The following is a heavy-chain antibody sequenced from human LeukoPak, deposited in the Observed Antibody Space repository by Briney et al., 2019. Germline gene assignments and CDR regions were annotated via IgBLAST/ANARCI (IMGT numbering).Heavy chain of an antibody. D-gene: IGHD6-19*01. J-gene: IGHJ3*02. CDR1: GGSISSYY. V-gene: IGHV4-59*08. CDR3: ASSYSSGWSGAFDI. Sequence: SQTLSLTCTVSGGSISSYYWSWIRQPPGKGLEWIGYIYYSGSTNYNPSLKSRVTISVDTSKNQFSLKLSSVTAADTAVYYCASSYSSGWSGAFDIWGQGTMVTVSS. CDR2: IYYSGST.